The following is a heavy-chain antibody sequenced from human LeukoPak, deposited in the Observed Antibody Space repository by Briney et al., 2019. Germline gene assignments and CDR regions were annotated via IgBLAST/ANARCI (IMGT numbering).Heavy chain of an antibody. CDR3: TRIGYSSSWSGDY. V-gene: IGHV3-30-3*01. CDR1: GFTLSSFG. J-gene: IGHJ4*02. CDR2: ISSDGSNE. D-gene: IGHD6-13*01. Sequence: SGGSLRLSCAASGFTLSSFGMHWVRQAPGKGLKWVAIISSDGSNEYYADSVKGRFSISRDNSRNTLYLRMNSLRAEDTAIYYCTRIGYSSSWSGDYWGQGTLVTVSS.